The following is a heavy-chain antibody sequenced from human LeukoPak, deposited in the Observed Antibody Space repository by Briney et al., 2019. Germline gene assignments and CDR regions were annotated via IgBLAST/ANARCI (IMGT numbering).Heavy chain of an antibody. CDR1: GGSISSGSYY. D-gene: IGHD3-22*01. CDR3: ARLGDYYDSSGYYLDVDY. CDR2: IYTSGST. Sequence: PSETLSLTCTVSGGSISSGSYYWSWIRQPAGKGLEWIGRIYTSGSTNYNPSLKSRVTISVDTSKNQFSLKLSSVTAADTAVYYCARLGDYYDSSGYYLDVDYWGQGTLVTVSS. V-gene: IGHV4-61*02. J-gene: IGHJ4*02.